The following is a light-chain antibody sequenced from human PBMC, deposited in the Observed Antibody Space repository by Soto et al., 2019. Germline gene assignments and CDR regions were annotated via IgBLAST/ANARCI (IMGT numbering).Light chain of an antibody. CDR3: QQYNNWPPLT. J-gene: IGKJ4*01. Sequence: EIVMTQSPATLSVSPGERATLSCRASQSICSHLAWYQQKPGQAPRLLIYDASIRTAGVPARFSGSGSGTEFTLTINSLQSEDFAVYYCQQYNNWPPLTFGGGAKVEFK. V-gene: IGKV3-15*01. CDR2: DAS. CDR1: QSICSH.